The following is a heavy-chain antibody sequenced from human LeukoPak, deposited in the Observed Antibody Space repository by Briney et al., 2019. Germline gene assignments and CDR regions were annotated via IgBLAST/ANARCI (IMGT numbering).Heavy chain of an antibody. D-gene: IGHD3-22*01. CDR3: ASTHTYYYDSNGYFLFDY. Sequence: SETLSLTCTVSGGSISSYYWSWIRQPPGKGLEWIGYIYYSGSTNYNPSLKSRVTISVDTSKNQFSLKLSSVTAADTAVYYCASTHTYYYDSNGYFLFDYWGQGTLVTVSS. V-gene: IGHV4-59*08. CDR2: IYYSGST. CDR1: GGSISSYY. J-gene: IGHJ4*02.